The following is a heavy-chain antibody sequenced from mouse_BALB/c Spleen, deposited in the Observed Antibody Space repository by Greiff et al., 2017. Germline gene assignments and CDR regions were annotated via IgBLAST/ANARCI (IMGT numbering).Heavy chain of an antibody. Sequence: EVKLVESGGGLVKPGGSLKLSCAASGFTFSSYTMSWVRQTPEKRLEWVATISSGGSYTYYPDSVKGRFTISRDNAKNTLYLQMSSLKSEDTAMYYCTRAPYGYDGPRYFDYWGQGTTLTVSS. CDR2: ISSGGSYT. D-gene: IGHD2-2*01. CDR3: TRAPYGYDGPRYFDY. J-gene: IGHJ2*01. CDR1: GFTFSSYT. V-gene: IGHV5-6-4*01.